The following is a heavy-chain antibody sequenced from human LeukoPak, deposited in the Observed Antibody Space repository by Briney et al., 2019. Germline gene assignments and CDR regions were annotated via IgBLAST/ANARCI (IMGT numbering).Heavy chain of an antibody. Sequence: SETLSLTCAVSGYSISSGYYWGWIRQPPGKGLEWTGSIYHSGSTYYNPSLKSRVTISVDTSKNQFSLKLSSVTAADTAVYYCARDMTEITMVRGVYYYYGMDVWGKGTTVTVSS. CDR2: IYHSGST. V-gene: IGHV4-38-2*02. J-gene: IGHJ6*04. CDR1: GYSISSGYY. D-gene: IGHD3-10*01. CDR3: ARDMTEITMVRGVYYYYGMDV.